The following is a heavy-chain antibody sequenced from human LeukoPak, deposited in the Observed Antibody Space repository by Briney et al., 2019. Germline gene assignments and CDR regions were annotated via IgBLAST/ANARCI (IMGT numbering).Heavy chain of an antibody. CDR2: INPNSGGT. CDR1: GYTFTGYY. V-gene: IGHV1-2*06. J-gene: IGHJ5*02. CDR3: ARDPNGIVIISPYWFDP. Sequence: ASVKVSCKASGYTFTGYYMHWVRQAPGQGLEWMGRINPNSGGTNYAQKFQGRVTMTRDTSISTAYMEPSRLRSDDTAVYYCARDPNGIVIISPYWFDPWGQGTLVTVSS. D-gene: IGHD3-22*01.